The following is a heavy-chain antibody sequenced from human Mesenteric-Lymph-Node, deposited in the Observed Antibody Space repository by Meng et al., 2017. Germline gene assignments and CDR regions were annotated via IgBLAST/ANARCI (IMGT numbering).Heavy chain of an antibody. CDR2: IIGSGSST. J-gene: IGHJ4*02. D-gene: IGHD3-22*01. CDR3: ARVRLYYYDSSAVDY. V-gene: IGHV3-23*01. CDR1: GFTFSTYA. Sequence: GSLRLSCAASGFTFSTYAMNWVRQAPGKGLEWVPAIIGSGSSTYYADSVKGRFTISRDNAKNSLYLQMNSLRAEDTAVYYCARVRLYYYDSSAVDYWGQGTLVTVSS.